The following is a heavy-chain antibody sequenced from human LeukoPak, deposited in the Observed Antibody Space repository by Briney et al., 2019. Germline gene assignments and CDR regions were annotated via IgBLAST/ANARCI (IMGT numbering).Heavy chain of an antibody. J-gene: IGHJ4*02. CDR1: GFHFRNHA. V-gene: IGHV3-30*04. D-gene: IGHD3-9*01. Sequence: GRSLRLSSAASGFHFRNHAMHWVRQAPGKGLEWVAVISYDGSNKYYADSVKGRSTISRDNSKNTLFLQMNSLRAEDTAVYYCARDRDHDVLIGHPDYWGQGTLVTVSS. CDR3: ARDRDHDVLIGHPDY. CDR2: ISYDGSNK.